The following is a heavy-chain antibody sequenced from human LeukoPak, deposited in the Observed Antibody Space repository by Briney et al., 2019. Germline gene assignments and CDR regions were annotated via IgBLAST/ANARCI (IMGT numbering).Heavy chain of an antibody. CDR1: GYSFTSYW. Sequence: GESLKISCKGSGYSFTSYWIGWVRQMPGKGLEWMGIIYPGDSDTRYSPSFQGQVPISADKSLSTAYLQWSSLKASDTAMYYCARQNDYGDYDLDYWGQGTLVTVSS. D-gene: IGHD4-17*01. V-gene: IGHV5-51*01. CDR2: IYPGDSDT. CDR3: ARQNDYGDYDLDY. J-gene: IGHJ4*02.